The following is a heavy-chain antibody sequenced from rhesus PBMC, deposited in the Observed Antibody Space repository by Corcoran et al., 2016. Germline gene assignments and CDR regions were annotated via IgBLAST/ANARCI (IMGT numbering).Heavy chain of an antibody. CDR2: ISGSGGST. V-gene: IGHV4-173*01. D-gene: IGHD2-27*01. CDR1: GGPTSSNY. CDR3: ARDSSEYCSGIYCYGPDY. Sequence: QLQLQESGPGQVKPSGTLSLTCAVSGGPTSSNYWSWISQPPGKGLEWRGRISGSGGSTNYNPSLKCRVTISTDTSKNQFSLKLSSVTAADTAVYYCARDSSEYCSGIYCYGPDYWGQGVLVTVSS. J-gene: IGHJ4*01.